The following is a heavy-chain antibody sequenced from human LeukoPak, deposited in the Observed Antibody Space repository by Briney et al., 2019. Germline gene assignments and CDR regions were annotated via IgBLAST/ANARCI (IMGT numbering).Heavy chain of an antibody. Sequence: SQTLSLTCAISGDSVSSNSAAWNWLRQSPSRGLKWLGRTYYRSKWYNDYEVSVKSRITNNPNTSKNQFSLQLNSVTPEDTAVYYCARDWKGATYFDYWGQGTLVTVSS. V-gene: IGHV6-1*01. CDR2: TYYRSKWYN. D-gene: IGHD1-26*01. J-gene: IGHJ4*02. CDR1: GDSVSSNSAA. CDR3: ARDWKGATYFDY.